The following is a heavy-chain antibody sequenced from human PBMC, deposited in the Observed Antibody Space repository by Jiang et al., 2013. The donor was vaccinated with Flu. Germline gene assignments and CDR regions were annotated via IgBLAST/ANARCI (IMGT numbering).Heavy chain of an antibody. D-gene: IGHD6-19*01. J-gene: IGHJ4*02. V-gene: IGHV3-23*01. CDR2: ISGSGGST. Sequence: SAISGSGGSTYYADSVKGRFTISRDNSKNTLYLQMNSLRAEDTAVYYCAKPGSGWPYYFDYWGQGTLVTVSS. CDR3: AKPGSGWPYYFDY.